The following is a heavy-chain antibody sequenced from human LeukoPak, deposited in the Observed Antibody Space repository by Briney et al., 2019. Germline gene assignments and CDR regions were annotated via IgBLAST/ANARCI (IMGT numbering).Heavy chain of an antibody. Sequence: AGGSLRLSCAASGFTFSSYDMNWVRQAPGKGLEWVLYISSSGTTIDYADSVKGRFTISRDNAKNSLYLQMSSLRAEDTAVYYCARDPSPVLRRNYFDYWGQGTLVTVSS. V-gene: IGHV3-48*03. CDR2: ISSSGTTI. D-gene: IGHD2-8*01. CDR3: ARDPSPVLRRNYFDY. CDR1: GFTFSSYD. J-gene: IGHJ4*02.